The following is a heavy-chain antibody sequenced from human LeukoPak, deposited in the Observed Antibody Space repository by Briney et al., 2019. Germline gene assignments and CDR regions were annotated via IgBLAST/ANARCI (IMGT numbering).Heavy chain of an antibody. CDR1: GFTFSDYS. CDR2: MRTTSSI. D-gene: IGHD7-27*01. Sequence: GGSLRLSCAASGFTFSDYSMNWVRQAPGMGLEWISYMRTTSSIFYADSVKGRFTISRGNDENSLYLQMNTLRPEDTAVYYCVRDLNWAFESWGQGTLVTVSS. CDR3: VRDLNWAFES. V-gene: IGHV3-69-1*01. J-gene: IGHJ4*02.